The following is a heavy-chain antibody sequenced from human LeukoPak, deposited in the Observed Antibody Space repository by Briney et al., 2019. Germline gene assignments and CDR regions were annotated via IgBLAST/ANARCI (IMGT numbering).Heavy chain of an antibody. J-gene: IGHJ5*02. CDR3: ARQDIVNNWFDP. CDR2: INHSGST. D-gene: IGHD2-15*01. V-gene: IGHV4-34*01. Sequence: PSETLSLTCAVYGGSFSGYYWSWIRQPPGKGLEWIGEINHSGSTNYNPSLKSRVTISVDTSKNQFSLKLSSVTAADTAVYYCARQDIVNNWFDPWGQGTLVTVSS. CDR1: GGSFSGYY.